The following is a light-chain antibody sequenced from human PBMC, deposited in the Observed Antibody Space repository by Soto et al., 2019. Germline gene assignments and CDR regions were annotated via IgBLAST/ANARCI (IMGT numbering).Light chain of an antibody. CDR2: EVT. V-gene: IGLV2-14*01. CDR1: SSDIGDYNY. CDR3: SSYTSSSTLV. J-gene: IGLJ3*02. Sequence: QSALTQPASVSGSLGQSITISCTGSSSDIGDYNYVSWYQQHPGKAPKLMIYEVTNRPSGVSNRFSGSKTGNTASLTISGLQAEDEAEYHCSSYTSSSTLVFGGGTKLTVL.